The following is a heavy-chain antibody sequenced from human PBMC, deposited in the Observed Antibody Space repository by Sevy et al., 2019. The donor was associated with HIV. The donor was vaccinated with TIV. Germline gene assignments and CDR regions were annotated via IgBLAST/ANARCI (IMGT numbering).Heavy chain of an antibody. CDR3: ARVRYNYGSYYFDY. J-gene: IGHJ4*02. CDR1: GFTFSDYY. D-gene: IGHD5-18*01. V-gene: IGHV3-11*06. CDR2: ISTGSTYT. Sequence: GGSLRLSCVASGFTFSDYYMSWIRQAPGKGLEWVSYISTGSTYTKYADSVKGRFTVSRDNSENSLYLQMNRLRAEDTAVYDWARVRYNYGSYYFDYGGRGTLVPVSS.